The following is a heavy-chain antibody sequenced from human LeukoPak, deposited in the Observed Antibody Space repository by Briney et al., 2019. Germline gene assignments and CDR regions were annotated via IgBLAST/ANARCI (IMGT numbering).Heavy chain of an antibody. J-gene: IGHJ4*02. CDR3: ARRRSTADFDY. CDR2: ISAYNGNT. Sequence: ASVKLSCKASGYTFTSYGIRWVRQAPGQGLEWMGWISAYNGNTNYAQKLQGRVTMTTDTSTSTAYMELRSLRSDDTAVYYCARRRSTADFDYWGQGTLVTVSS. V-gene: IGHV1-18*01. D-gene: IGHD6-13*01. CDR1: GYTFTSYG.